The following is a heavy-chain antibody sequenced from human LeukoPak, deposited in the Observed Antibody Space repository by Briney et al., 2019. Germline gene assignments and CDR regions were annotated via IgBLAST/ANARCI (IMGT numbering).Heavy chain of an antibody. Sequence: SVKVSCKASGGTLSSYAISWVRQAPGQGLEWMGGIIPIFGTANYAQKFQGRVTITADESTSTAYMELSSLRSEDTAVYYCAREIAVAGTTPYYYYGMDVWGQGTTVTVSS. D-gene: IGHD6-19*01. J-gene: IGHJ6*02. CDR3: AREIAVAGTTPYYYYGMDV. CDR2: IIPIFGTA. V-gene: IGHV1-69*13. CDR1: GGTLSSYA.